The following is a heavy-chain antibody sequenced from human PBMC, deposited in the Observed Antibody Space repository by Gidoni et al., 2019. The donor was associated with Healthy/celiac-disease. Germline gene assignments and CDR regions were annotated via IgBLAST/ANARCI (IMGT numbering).Heavy chain of an antibody. J-gene: IGHJ4*02. D-gene: IGHD6-19*01. CDR3: AKTQPLRAGSIAVAGPYYFDY. V-gene: IGHV3-23*01. CDR1: GVPFSSYA. Sequence: EVQLLESGGGLVQTGGSLRLSCAASGVPFSSYAMSWFRQAPGKGLEWVSAISGSGGSTYYADSVKGRFTISRDNSKNTLYLQMNSLRAEDTAVYYCAKTQPLRAGSIAVAGPYYFDYWGQGTLVTVSS. CDR2: ISGSGGST.